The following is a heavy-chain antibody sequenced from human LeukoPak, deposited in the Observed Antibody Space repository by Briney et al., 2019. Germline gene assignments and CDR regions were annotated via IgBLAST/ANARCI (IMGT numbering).Heavy chain of an antibody. CDR1: GFTFSSYW. D-gene: IGHD2-15*01. J-gene: IGHJ5*02. V-gene: IGHV3-7*03. CDR2: MKQDGSEK. Sequence: GGSLRLSCAASGFTFSSYWMSWVRQAPGKGLEWVANMKQDGSEKYYVDSVKGRFTISRDNAKNSLYLQMNSLRAEDTAVYYCARSGEDCSGGSCYFNWFDPWGQGTLVTVSS. CDR3: ARSGEDCSGGSCYFNWFDP.